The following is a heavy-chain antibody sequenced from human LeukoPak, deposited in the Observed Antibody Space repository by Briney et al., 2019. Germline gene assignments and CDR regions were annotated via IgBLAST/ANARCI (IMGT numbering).Heavy chain of an antibody. Sequence: GGSLRLSCAASGFTFSSYAMHWVRQAPGKGLEYVSAISSNGGSTYYANSVKGRFTISRDNSKNTLYLQMNSLRAEDTAVYYCAKGGVGATHAFDIWGQGTMVTVSS. CDR1: GFTFSSYA. D-gene: IGHD1-26*01. CDR2: ISSNGGST. J-gene: IGHJ3*02. V-gene: IGHV3-64*01. CDR3: AKGGVGATHAFDI.